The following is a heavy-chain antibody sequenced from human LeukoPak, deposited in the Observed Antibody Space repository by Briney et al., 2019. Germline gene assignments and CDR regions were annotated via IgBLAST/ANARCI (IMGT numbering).Heavy chain of an antibody. J-gene: IGHJ4*02. CDR1: GFTFSSYG. CDR2: ISYDGSNK. D-gene: IGHD3-10*01. V-gene: IGHV3-30*18. CDR3: AKDHFYGSGSPNY. Sequence: GGSLRLSCAASGFTFSSYGMHWVRQAPGKGLEWVAIISYDGSNKYYGDSVKGRFTISRDNSKNTLYLQMNSLRAEDTAVYYCAKDHFYGSGSPNYWGLGTLVTVSS.